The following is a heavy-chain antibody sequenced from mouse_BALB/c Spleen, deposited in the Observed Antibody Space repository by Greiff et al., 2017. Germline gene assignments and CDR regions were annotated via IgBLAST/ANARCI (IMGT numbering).Heavy chain of an antibody. D-gene: IGHD2-1*01. J-gene: IGHJ4*01. CDR1: GYSITSGYY. Sequence: ESGPGLVKPSQSLSLTCSVTGYSITSGYYWNWIRQFPGNKLEWMGYISYDGSNNYNPSLKNRISITRDTSKNQFFLKLNSVTTEDTATYYCARNPYGNYAMDYWGQGTSVTVSS. CDR3: ARNPYGNYAMDY. V-gene: IGHV3-6*02. CDR2: ISYDGSN.